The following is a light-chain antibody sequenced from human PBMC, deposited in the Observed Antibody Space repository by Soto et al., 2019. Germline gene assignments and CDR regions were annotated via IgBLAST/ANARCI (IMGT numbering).Light chain of an antibody. CDR3: AAWDDSLSGPVYV. CDR1: SSNIGSNY. J-gene: IGLJ1*01. Sequence: QSVLTQPPSASGTPGQRVTISCSGSSSNIGSNYVYWYQQLPGTAPKLLIYRNNQRPSGVPDRFSGSKSGTSASLAISGLRSEDEADYYCAAWDDSLSGPVYVFGTGTTVTVL. CDR2: RNN. V-gene: IGLV1-47*01.